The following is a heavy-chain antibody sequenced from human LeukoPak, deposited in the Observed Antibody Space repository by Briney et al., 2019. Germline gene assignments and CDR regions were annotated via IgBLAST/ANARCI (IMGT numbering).Heavy chain of an antibody. CDR3: AKGVASSIWNAMDV. CDR2: ISDDARNT. J-gene: IGHJ4*02. D-gene: IGHD1-1*01. V-gene: IGHV3-30*18. CDR1: GFPFSGYG. Sequence: GGSLRLSCAASGFPFSGYGMNWVRQAPGKGLEWVTVISDDARNTYYTDSVKGRFTISRDNSKNILYLQMNSLRVEDTAVYYCAKGVASSIWNAMDVWGQGTLVTVSS.